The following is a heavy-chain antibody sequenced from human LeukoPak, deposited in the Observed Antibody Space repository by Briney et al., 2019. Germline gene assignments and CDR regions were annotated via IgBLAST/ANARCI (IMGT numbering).Heavy chain of an antibody. V-gene: IGHV1-2*04. D-gene: IGHD3-22*01. Sequence: ASVKVSCKASGYTFTGYYMYRVRQAPGQGLEWMGWINPNSGGTNYAQKFQGWVTMTRDTSISTAYMELSRLRSDDTAVYYCARGDDGSYYDIRGGAFDIWGQGTMVTVSS. CDR3: ARGDDGSYYDIRGGAFDI. J-gene: IGHJ3*02. CDR1: GYTFTGYY. CDR2: INPNSGGT.